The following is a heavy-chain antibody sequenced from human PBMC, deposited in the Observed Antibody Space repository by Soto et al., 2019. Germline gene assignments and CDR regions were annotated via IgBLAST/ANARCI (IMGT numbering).Heavy chain of an antibody. CDR3: ARYNTGHSDY. J-gene: IGHJ4*02. V-gene: IGHV3-33*01. CDR1: GFTFSSYG. Sequence: QGQLVESGGGVVQPGRSLRLSCAASGFTFSSYGMHWVRQAPGKGLEWVAVIWYHGNSMYYADSVKGRFTISRDSSKNTLYLQMNNLRAEDTAVYYCARYNTGHSDYWGQGTLVTVSS. D-gene: IGHD1-20*01. CDR2: IWYHGNSM.